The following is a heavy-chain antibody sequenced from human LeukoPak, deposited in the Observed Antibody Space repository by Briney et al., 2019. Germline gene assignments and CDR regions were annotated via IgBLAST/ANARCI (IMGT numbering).Heavy chain of an antibody. V-gene: IGHV1-2*02. CDR2: INPNSGGT. CDR3: ARDRKHYYDSSCYPRYYFDY. J-gene: IGHJ4*02. Sequence: ASVKVSCKASGGTFSSYAISWVRQAPGQGLEWMGWINPNSGGTNYAQKFQGRVTMTRDTSISTAYMELSRLRSDDTAVYYCARDRKHYYDSSCYPRYYFDYWGQGTLVTVSS. D-gene: IGHD3-22*01. CDR1: GGTFSSYA.